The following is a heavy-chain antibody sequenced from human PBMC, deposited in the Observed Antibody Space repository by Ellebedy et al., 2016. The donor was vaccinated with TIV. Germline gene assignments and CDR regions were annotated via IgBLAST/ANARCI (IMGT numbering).Heavy chain of an antibody. CDR3: ARDRVSWIWGDDAFDI. Sequence: GESLKISXAASGFTFSSYSMNWVRQAPGKGLEWVSYISSSSSTIYYADSVKGRFTISRDNAKNSLYLQMNSLRDEDTAVYYCARDRVSWIWGDDAFDIWGQGTMVTVSS. CDR1: GFTFSSYS. V-gene: IGHV3-48*02. D-gene: IGHD1-26*01. J-gene: IGHJ3*02. CDR2: ISSSSSTI.